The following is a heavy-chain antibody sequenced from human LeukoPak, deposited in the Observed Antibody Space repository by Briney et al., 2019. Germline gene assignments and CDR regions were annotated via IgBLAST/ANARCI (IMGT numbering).Heavy chain of an antibody. CDR1: GGSISSYY. CDR2: IYTSGST. D-gene: IGHD2-2*01. CDR3: AGGQLPAAIVY. V-gene: IGHV4-4*07. Sequence: SETLSLTCTVSGGSISSYYWSWIRRPAGNGLEWIGRIYTSGSTNYNPSLKSRVTMSVDTSKNQFSLKLSSVTAADTAVYYCAGGQLPAAIVYWGQGTLVTVSS. J-gene: IGHJ4*02.